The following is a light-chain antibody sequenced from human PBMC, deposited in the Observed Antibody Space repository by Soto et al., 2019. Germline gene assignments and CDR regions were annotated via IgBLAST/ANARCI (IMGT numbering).Light chain of an antibody. CDR1: RSNIGGGYD. Sequence: QSALTQPPSVSGAPGQRVTISCTGSRSNIGGGYDVHWYQHLPGTAPKLLIYGNINRPSGVPDRFSGSKSGTSASLAITGLQAEDEADYYCQSYDSCLSAQVFGTGTKVTVL. CDR2: GNI. V-gene: IGLV1-40*01. J-gene: IGLJ1*01. CDR3: QSYDSCLSAQV.